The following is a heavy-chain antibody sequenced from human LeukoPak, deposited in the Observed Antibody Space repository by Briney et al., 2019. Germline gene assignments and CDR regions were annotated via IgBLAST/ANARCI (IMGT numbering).Heavy chain of an antibody. CDR1: GYTFTSYG. J-gene: IGHJ4*02. CDR2: ISAYNGNT. V-gene: IGHV1-18*01. Sequence: ASVKVSCKASGYTFTSYGISCVRQAPGQGLEWMGWISAYNGNTNYAQKFQGRVTMTRDTSISTAYMELSRLRSDDTAVYYCARDLKGGSFGGVPYWGQGTLVTVSS. D-gene: IGHD3-16*01. CDR3: ARDLKGGSFGGVPY.